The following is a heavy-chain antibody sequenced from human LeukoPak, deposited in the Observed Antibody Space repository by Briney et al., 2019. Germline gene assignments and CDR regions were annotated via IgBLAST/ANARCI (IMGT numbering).Heavy chain of an antibody. Sequence: PSETLSLTCTVSGGSISSSEHYWGWIRQSPGQGLEWIGSNHKSGSPHLNPSLWSRVTISVDTSKNQFSLNMISVTAADTALYYCARVGDCSSSSCYPSWFDPWGQGILVTVSS. D-gene: IGHD2-2*01. CDR2: NHKSGSP. CDR1: GGSISSSEHY. CDR3: ARVGDCSSSSCYPSWFDP. J-gene: IGHJ5*02. V-gene: IGHV4-39*07.